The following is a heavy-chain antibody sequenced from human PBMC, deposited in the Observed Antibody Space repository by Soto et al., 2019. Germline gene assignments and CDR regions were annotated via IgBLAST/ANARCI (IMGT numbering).Heavy chain of an antibody. D-gene: IGHD5-12*01. CDR3: ARGFRGFTPVATIELTYYYYMDV. CDR1: GFTFSDYY. Sequence: PGGSLRLSCAASGFTFSDYYMSWIRQAPGKGLEWVSYISSSGSTIYYADSVKGRFTISRDNAKNSLYLQMNSLRAEDTAVYYCARGFRGFTPVATIELTYYYYMDVWGKGTTVTVSS. J-gene: IGHJ6*03. CDR2: ISSSGSTI. V-gene: IGHV3-11*01.